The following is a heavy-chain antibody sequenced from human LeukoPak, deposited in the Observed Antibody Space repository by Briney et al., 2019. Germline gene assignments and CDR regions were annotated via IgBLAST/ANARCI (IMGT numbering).Heavy chain of an antibody. CDR3: ARGPSYSSSFDF. CDR1: GFTFSSYG. J-gene: IGHJ4*02. Sequence: GTSLRLSCAASGFTFSSYGMHWVRQAPGKGLEWVAVIWYDGSNKYYADSVKGRFTISRDNSKNTLYLQMNSLRAEDTAVYYCARGPSYSSSFDFWGQGTLVNVSS. D-gene: IGHD6-13*01. V-gene: IGHV3-33*01. CDR2: IWYDGSNK.